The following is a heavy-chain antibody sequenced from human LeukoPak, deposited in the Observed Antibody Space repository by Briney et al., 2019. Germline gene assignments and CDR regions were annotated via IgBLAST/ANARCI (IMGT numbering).Heavy chain of an antibody. V-gene: IGHV3-30-3*01. CDR1: GFTFSSYA. Sequence: GGSLRLSCAASGFTFSSYAMHWVRQAPGKGLEWVAVISYDGSNKYYADSVKGRFTISRDNSKNTLYLQMNSLRAEDTAVYYCARDHRYCSSTSCYGPLNYWGQGTLVTVSS. CDR2: ISYDGSNK. J-gene: IGHJ4*02. D-gene: IGHD2-2*01. CDR3: ARDHRYCSSTSCYGPLNY.